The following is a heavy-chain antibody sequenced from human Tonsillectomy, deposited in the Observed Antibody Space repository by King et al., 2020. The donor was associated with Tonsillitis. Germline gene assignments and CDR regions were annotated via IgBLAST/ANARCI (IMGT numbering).Heavy chain of an antibody. V-gene: IGHV1-2*02. Sequence: VQLVESGAEVKKPGASVKVSCKASGYIFSGYFMHWVRQAPGQGLEWMGWINPNNDGTNFAQKFQGRVTMTRDTSINTAYMEVNSLRSDDTAVVYCARATPGLTRGFDNWGQGTMVTVSS. CDR3: ARATPGLTRGFDN. CDR1: GYIFSGYF. D-gene: IGHD3-10*01. J-gene: IGHJ3*02. CDR2: INPNNDGT.